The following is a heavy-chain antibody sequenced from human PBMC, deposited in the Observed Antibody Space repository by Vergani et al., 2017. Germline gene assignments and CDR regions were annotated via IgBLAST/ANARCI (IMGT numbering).Heavy chain of an antibody. Sequence: EVQLVQSGAEVQKPGESLKISCKCSGYSFTSYWIGWVRQMPGKGLEWMGIIFPGDSDTRYSPSFQGQVTISADKSISTAYLQWSSLKAAETAMYYCERHLDYYDSSGSGGGFGYWGQGTLVTGSS. CDR2: IFPGDSDT. J-gene: IGHJ4*02. D-gene: IGHD3-22*01. V-gene: IGHV5-51*01. CDR3: ERHLDYYDSSGSGGGFGY. CDR1: GYSFTSYW.